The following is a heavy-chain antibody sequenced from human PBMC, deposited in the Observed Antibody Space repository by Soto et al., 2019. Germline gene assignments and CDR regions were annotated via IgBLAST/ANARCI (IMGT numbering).Heavy chain of an antibody. D-gene: IGHD6-19*01. V-gene: IGHV3-15*01. J-gene: IGHJ4*02. Sequence: EVQLVESGGGFEKPGESLTLSCAASGFTFSSAPMSWVRQAPGKGLEWVGRIKPNTNGGAIDYLAPVKGRFTLSRDDSKNTLYLQMNSLKIEDSALYYCTTPAIPVDGTQPFNYWGQGALVTVSS. CDR1: GFTFSSAP. CDR3: TTPAIPVDGTQPFNY. CDR2: IKPNTNGGAI.